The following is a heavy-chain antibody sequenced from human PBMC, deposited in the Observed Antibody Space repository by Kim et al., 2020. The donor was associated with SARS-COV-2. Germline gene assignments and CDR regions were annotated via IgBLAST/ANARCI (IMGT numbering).Heavy chain of an antibody. Sequence: KFQGRVTIIADESTSTAYMELSSLSSEDTAVYYCARSDPDPGVGYYFDYWGQGTLVTVSS. D-gene: IGHD2-15*01. CDR3: ARSDPDPGVGYYFDY. V-gene: IGHV1-69*01. J-gene: IGHJ4*02.